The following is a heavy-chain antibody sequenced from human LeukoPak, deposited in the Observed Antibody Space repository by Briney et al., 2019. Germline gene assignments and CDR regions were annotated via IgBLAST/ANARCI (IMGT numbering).Heavy chain of an antibody. D-gene: IGHD4-11*01. J-gene: IGHJ4*02. Sequence: ASVKVSCKASGYTFTSYGISWVRQAPGQGLEWMGWISAYNGNTNYAQKLQGRVTMTTDTSTSTAYMELRSLRSDDTAVYYCARVDYSNYGRHRMYYFDYWGQGTLVTVSS. CDR2: ISAYNGNT. V-gene: IGHV1-18*01. CDR3: ARVDYSNYGRHRMYYFDY. CDR1: GYTFTSYG.